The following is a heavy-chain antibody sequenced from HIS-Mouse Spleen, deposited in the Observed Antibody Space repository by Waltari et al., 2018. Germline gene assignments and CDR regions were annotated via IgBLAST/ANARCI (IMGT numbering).Heavy chain of an antibody. Sequence: QVQLQESGPGLVKPSETLSLTCTVSGYSISSGYYWGWIRPPPGKGLEWIGSIYHSGSTYYNPSLKSRVTISVDTSKNQFSLKLSSVTAADTAVYYCAGYSGSYRRVDAFDIWGQGTMVTVSS. CDR2: IYHSGST. D-gene: IGHD1-26*01. CDR3: AGYSGSYRRVDAFDI. V-gene: IGHV4-38-2*02. CDR1: GYSISSGYY. J-gene: IGHJ3*02.